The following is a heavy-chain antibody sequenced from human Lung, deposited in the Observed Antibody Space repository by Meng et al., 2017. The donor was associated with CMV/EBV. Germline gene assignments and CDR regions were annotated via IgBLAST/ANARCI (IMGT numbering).Heavy chain of an antibody. D-gene: IGHD3-16*01. CDR1: GFTFSRYW. J-gene: IGHJ6*02. Sequence: GEXXKISCAASGFTFSRYWMSWVRQAPGKGLEWVANIRQDGTEKHYVGSVKGRFTVSRDNAKNSLYLQMNSLRAEDSAVYYCARDPAVLYYYYYGMEVWGQGTTVTVSS. CDR3: ARDPAVLYYYYYGMEV. V-gene: IGHV3-7*01. CDR2: IRQDGTEK.